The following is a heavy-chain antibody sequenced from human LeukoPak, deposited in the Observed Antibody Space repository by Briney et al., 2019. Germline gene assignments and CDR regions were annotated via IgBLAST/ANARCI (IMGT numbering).Heavy chain of an antibody. CDR1: GFIFSTYG. CDR2: IRHDGSIK. D-gene: IGHD3-16*01. V-gene: IGHV3-30*02. Sequence: GGSLRLSYAASGFIFSTYGIYWVRQAPGKGQEWVDVIRHDGSIKNYADSVKGRSTISRDNSKNTLYLQMNSLRAEDTAVYYCAKDSLADIDYWGQGTLVTVSS. CDR3: AKDSLADIDY. J-gene: IGHJ4*02.